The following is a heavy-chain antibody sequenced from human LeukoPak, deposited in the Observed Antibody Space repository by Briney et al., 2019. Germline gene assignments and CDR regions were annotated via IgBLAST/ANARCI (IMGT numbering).Heavy chain of an antibody. D-gene: IGHD2-8*01. Sequence: SQTLSLTCTVSGGSISSGDYYWSWIRQPPGKGLEWIGYISYSGNTKYNPSLKSRVTISVETSKNQFSLNLSSVTAADTAVYYCARHSQRQFELIRAWDYWGQGTLVTVSS. CDR1: GGSISSGDYY. CDR2: ISYSGNT. J-gene: IGHJ4*02. CDR3: ARHSQRQFELIRAWDY. V-gene: IGHV4-61*08.